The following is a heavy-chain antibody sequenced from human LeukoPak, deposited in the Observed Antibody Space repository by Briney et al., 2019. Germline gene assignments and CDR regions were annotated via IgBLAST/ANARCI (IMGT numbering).Heavy chain of an antibody. CDR3: ALPGETDAFDI. Sequence: ASVKVSCKASGYTFTDYYMHWVRQAPGQGLEWMGWINPNSGGTNYAQTFQGRVTLTRDTSISTAYMELSRLRSDDTAVYYCALPGETDAFDIWGQGTMVTVSS. CDR1: GYTFTDYY. CDR2: INPNSGGT. D-gene: IGHD7-27*01. J-gene: IGHJ3*02. V-gene: IGHV1-2*02.